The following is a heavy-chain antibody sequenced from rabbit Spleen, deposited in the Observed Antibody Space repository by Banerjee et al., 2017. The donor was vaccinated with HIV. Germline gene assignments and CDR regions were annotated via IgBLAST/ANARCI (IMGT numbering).Heavy chain of an antibody. CDR3: ARDGAGSSYFNL. CDR1: GFTISSSYY. J-gene: IGHJ4*01. V-gene: IGHV1S7*01. D-gene: IGHD8-1*01. Sequence: QSLEESGGGLVQPEGSLALTCKASGFTISSSYYMCWVRQAPGKGLEWIGYIDPVFGSTYYANWVNGRFTISRHNAQNTLYLQLNSLTAADTATYFCARDGAGSSYFNLWGPGTLVTVS. CDR2: IDPVFGST.